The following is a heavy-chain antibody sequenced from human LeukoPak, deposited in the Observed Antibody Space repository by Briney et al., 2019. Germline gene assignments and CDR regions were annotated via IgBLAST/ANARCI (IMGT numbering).Heavy chain of an antibody. CDR3: AGLFGQQLDDL. V-gene: IGHV4-39*07. J-gene: IGHJ4*02. D-gene: IGHD6-13*01. CDR2: IYYSGST. Sequence: SETLSLTCTVSGGSISSSSYYWGWIRQPPGKGLEWIGSIYYSGSTYYNPSLKSRVTISVDTSKNQFSLKLSSVTAADTAVYYCAGLFGQQLDDLWGQGTLVTVSS. CDR1: GGSISSSSYY.